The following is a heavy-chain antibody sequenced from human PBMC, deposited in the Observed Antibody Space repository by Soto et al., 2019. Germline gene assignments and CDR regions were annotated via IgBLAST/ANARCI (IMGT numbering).Heavy chain of an antibody. D-gene: IGHD3-10*01. CDR1: GFTFSSYS. CDR3: ARRTGSGSYYSLDC. CDR2: ISSSSSTI. V-gene: IGHV3-48*02. Sequence: EVQLVESGGGLVQPGGSLRLSCTASGFTFSSYSMNWVRQAPGKGLEYVSYISSSSSTIHYADSVRGRFTISRDNAKNSLYLQMSSLSNEDTAIYYCARRTGSGSYYSLDCWGQGTLVTVSS. J-gene: IGHJ4*02.